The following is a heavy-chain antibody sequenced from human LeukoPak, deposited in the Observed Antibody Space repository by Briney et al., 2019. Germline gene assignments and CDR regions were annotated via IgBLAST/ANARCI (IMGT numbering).Heavy chain of an antibody. Sequence: GGSLRLSCAASGFMFSNSWMIWVRQAPGKGLEWVANIKEDGREKYYMDSVKGRFTIFRDNAKNALYLQMNSLRAEDTAVYHCARNWGWFDYWGQGTLVTVSS. D-gene: IGHD7-27*01. CDR2: IKEDGREK. CDR3: ARNWGWFDY. CDR1: GFMFSNSW. V-gene: IGHV3-7*05. J-gene: IGHJ4*02.